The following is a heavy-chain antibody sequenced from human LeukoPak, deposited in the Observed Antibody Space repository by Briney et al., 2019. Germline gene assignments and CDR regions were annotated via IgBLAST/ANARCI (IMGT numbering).Heavy chain of an antibody. J-gene: IGHJ4*02. CDR3: VRGWDTAMARLDY. CDR2: ISNNGGST. D-gene: IGHD5-18*01. Sequence: GGSLRLSCSASGFTFSSNAMNWVRQAPGKGLQYVSVISNNGGSTYYADSVKGRFTISRDNSKNTLYLQMSSLRAEDTAVYYCVRGWDTAMARLDYWGQGTLVTVSS. V-gene: IGHV3-64D*09. CDR1: GFTFSSNA.